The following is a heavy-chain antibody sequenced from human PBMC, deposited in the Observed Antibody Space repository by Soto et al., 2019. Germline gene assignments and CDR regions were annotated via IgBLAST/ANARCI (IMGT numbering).Heavy chain of an antibody. CDR2: IHPSGQPI. D-gene: IGHD1-26*01. J-gene: IGHJ3*01. Sequence: GGSLRLSCAASGFTFSSYAMYWVRQAPGKGLEWISYIHPSGQPIFYADSVKGRFTISRDNANNSLFLQMNSLRAEDTAVYYCARRASRWGQGTMVTVSS. CDR3: ARRASR. V-gene: IGHV3-48*01. CDR1: GFTFSSYA.